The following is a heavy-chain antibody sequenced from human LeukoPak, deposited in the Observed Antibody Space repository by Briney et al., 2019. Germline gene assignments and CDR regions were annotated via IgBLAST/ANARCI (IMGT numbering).Heavy chain of an antibody. CDR1: GGSISSSSYY. CDR3: ARDCSGGSCWASLDY. V-gene: IGHV4-39*07. D-gene: IGHD2-15*01. J-gene: IGHJ4*02. CDR2: IYYSGST. Sequence: KPSETLSLTCTVSGGSISSSSYYWGWIRQPPGKGLEWIGSIYYSGSTYCNPSLKSRVTISVDTSKNQFSLKLSSVTAADTAVYYCARDCSGGSCWASLDYWGQGTLVTVSS.